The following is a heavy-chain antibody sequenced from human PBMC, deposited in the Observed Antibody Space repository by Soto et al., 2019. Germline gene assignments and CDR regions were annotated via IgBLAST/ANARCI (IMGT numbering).Heavy chain of an antibody. D-gene: IGHD6-6*01. V-gene: IGHV1-69*13. CDR2: IIPIFGTP. CDR3: AREYRSSSGRFDN. CDR1: GGSFSSYS. J-gene: IGHJ4*02. Sequence: SVNVSCKSSGGSFSSYSISWVRQAPGQGLEWMGGIIPIFGTPSYAQKFQGRVTITADESTSTAYMELSSLRPEDTAVYYCAREYRSSSGRFDNWGQGTLVTVSS.